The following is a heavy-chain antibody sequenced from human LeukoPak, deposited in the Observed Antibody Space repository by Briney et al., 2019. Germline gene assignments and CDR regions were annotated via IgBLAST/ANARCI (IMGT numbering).Heavy chain of an antibody. CDR2: IYYSGST. D-gene: IGHD3-16*01. Sequence: SETLSLTCAVSGGSTDYYYWSWIRQPPGKGLEWIGYIYYSGSTNYNPSLMSRVTISIDTSENQVSLKLTSVTAADTAVYYCARYRGAYFDVWGRGTLVTVSA. J-gene: IGHJ2*01. CDR3: ARYRGAYFDV. V-gene: IGHV4-59*01. CDR1: GGSTDYYY.